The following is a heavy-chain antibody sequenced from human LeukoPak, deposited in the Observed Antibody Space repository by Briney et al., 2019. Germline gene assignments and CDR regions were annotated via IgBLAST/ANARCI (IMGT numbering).Heavy chain of an antibody. Sequence: GRSLRVSCAASGFTFSSYGMHWVRQAPGKGLEWEALIWYDGSNTYYADSVKGRFTISRDNSKNTLYLQINSLIPDDTAVYYCAKGKQQWWTFDALDIWGQGTTVTVSS. CDR2: IWYDGSNT. V-gene: IGHV3-33*06. J-gene: IGHJ3*02. D-gene: IGHD5-18*01. CDR1: GFTFSSYG. CDR3: AKGKQQWWTFDALDI.